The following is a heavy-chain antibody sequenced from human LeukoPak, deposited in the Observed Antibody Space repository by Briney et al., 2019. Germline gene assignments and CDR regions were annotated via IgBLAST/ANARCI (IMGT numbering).Heavy chain of an antibody. CDR3: ARRFLEWWSHFDY. J-gene: IGHJ4*02. CDR1: GFTFSNYA. CDR2: IIGTVGTT. Sequence: GGSLRPSCAPSGFTFSNYAMNWVRPTPGKGLEWVSAIIGTVGTTYYADSVKGRFTIPRDNSKNTLYLQMFSLRAEDTAIYYCARRFLEWWSHFDYWGQGTLVTVSS. V-gene: IGHV3-23*01. D-gene: IGHD3-3*01.